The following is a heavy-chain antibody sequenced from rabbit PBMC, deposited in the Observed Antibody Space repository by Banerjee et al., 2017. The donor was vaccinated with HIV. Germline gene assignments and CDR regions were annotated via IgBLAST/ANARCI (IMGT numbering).Heavy chain of an antibody. V-gene: IGHV1S45*01. Sequence: QEQLEESGGDLVKPEGSLTLTCTASGFSFSNKYVMCWVRQAPGKGLELIACIYTGTSGSTWYANWAKGRFTISKTSSTTVTLQMTSLTAADTATYFCARSVGYSGGAYPNDLWGPGTLVTVS. CDR3: ARSVGYSGGAYPNDL. D-gene: IGHD4-2*01. CDR1: GFSFSNKYV. J-gene: IGHJ6*01. CDR2: IYTGTSGST.